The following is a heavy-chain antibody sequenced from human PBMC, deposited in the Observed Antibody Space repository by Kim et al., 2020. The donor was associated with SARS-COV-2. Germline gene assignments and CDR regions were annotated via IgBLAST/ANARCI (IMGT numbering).Heavy chain of an antibody. Sequence: YYADSVKGRFTISRDKAKNSLYLQMNSLRDEDTAVYYCARVLWFGELSVDPWGQGTLVTVSS. J-gene: IGHJ5*02. CDR3: ARVLWFGELSVDP. V-gene: IGHV3-48*02. D-gene: IGHD3-10*01.